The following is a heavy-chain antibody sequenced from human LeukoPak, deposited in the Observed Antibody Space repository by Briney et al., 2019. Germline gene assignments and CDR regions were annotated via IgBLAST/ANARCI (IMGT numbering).Heavy chain of an antibody. CDR1: GGSISSYY. J-gene: IGHJ5*02. CDR3: ARDEDLGWFDP. V-gene: IGHV4-59*01. CDR2: IYYSGST. Sequence: SETLSLTCTVSGGSISSYYWSWIRQPPGKGPEWIGYIYYSGSTNYNPSLKSRVTITVDTYKNQFSLKLSSVTAADTAVYYCARDEDLGWFDPWGQATLVTVSS.